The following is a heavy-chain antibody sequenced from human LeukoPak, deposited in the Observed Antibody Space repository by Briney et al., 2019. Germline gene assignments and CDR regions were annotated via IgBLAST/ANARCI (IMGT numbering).Heavy chain of an antibody. CDR1: GFTFSSYG. CDR3: AKDRGTFDWLSSDYYYYGMDV. Sequence: GGSLRLSCAASGFTFSSYGMHWVRQAPGKGLEWVAVIWYDGSNKYYTDSVKGRFTISRDNSKNTLYLQMNSLRAEDTAVYYCAKDRGTFDWLSSDYYYYGMDVWGLGTTVTVSS. D-gene: IGHD3-9*01. J-gene: IGHJ6*02. V-gene: IGHV3-33*06. CDR2: IWYDGSNK.